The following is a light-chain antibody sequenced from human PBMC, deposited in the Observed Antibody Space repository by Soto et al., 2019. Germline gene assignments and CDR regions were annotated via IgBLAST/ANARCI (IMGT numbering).Light chain of an antibody. V-gene: IGLV1-44*01. CDR1: SSNIGSNT. CDR2: TNN. J-gene: IGLJ1*01. CDR3: AAWDDSLNGDV. Sequence: QSVLTQPPSASGTPGQRVTISCSGSSSNIGSNTVNWYQQLPGTAPKLLIFTNNQRPSGVPDRFSGSKSGTSGSLAISGLQSEDEADYYGAAWDDSLNGDVFGTGTKVTVL.